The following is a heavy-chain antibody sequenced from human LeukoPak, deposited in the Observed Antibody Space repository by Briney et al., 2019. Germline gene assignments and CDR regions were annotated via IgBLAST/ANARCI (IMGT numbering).Heavy chain of an antibody. CDR3: ARDYYYGSGSYYLGGYYYYYMDV. Sequence: PGGSLRLSCAASGFTVSSNYMSWVRQAPGKGLEWVSVIYSGGSTYYADSVKGRFTISRDNSKNTLYLQMNSLRAEDTAVYYCARDYYYGSGSYYLGGYYYYYMDVWGKGTTVTISS. V-gene: IGHV3-66*01. J-gene: IGHJ6*03. CDR2: IYSGGST. D-gene: IGHD3-10*01. CDR1: GFTVSSNY.